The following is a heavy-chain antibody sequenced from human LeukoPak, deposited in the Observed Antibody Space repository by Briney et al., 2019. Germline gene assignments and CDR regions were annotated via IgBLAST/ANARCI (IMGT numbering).Heavy chain of an antibody. D-gene: IGHD3-22*01. CDR1: GGSFSGYY. J-gene: IGHJ4*02. CDR3: ARDMYYDSSGFDY. Sequence: SETLSLTCAVYGGSFSGYYWSWIRQPPGKGLEWIGEINHSGSTNYNPSLKSRVTISVDTSKNQFSLKLSSVTAEDTAVYYCARDMYYDSSGFDYWGQGTLVTVSS. CDR2: INHSGST. V-gene: IGHV4-34*01.